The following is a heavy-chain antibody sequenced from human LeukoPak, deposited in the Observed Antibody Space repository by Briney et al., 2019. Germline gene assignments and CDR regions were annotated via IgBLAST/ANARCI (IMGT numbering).Heavy chain of an antibody. J-gene: IGHJ4*02. Sequence: GGSLRLSCAASGFTFSSYSMNWVRQAPGKGLEWVSSISSSRSYIYYADSVKGRFTISRDNSKNSLYLQINSLRAEDTAVYYCARVLDDYVWGIYRYLDYWGQGTLVTVSS. V-gene: IGHV3-21*01. CDR3: ARVLDDYVWGIYRYLDY. D-gene: IGHD3-16*02. CDR2: ISSSRSYI. CDR1: GFTFSSYS.